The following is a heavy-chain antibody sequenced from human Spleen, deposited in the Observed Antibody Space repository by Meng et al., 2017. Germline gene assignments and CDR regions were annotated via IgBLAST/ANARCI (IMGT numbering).Heavy chain of an antibody. J-gene: IGHJ4*02. CDR3: AVKDYTFWSGYSSYY. Sequence: QVQLRESGTALEKPSETLSLTCAVSGDSITNHNWWAWVRQPPGKGLEWIGEIPHRGSSAYNPSLKSRVSMSIDKSKNQFSLKLTSVTAADTAVYYCAVKDYTFWSGYSSYYWGQGTLVTVSS. D-gene: IGHD3-3*01. V-gene: IGHV4-4*02. CDR1: GDSITNHNW. CDR2: IPHRGSS.